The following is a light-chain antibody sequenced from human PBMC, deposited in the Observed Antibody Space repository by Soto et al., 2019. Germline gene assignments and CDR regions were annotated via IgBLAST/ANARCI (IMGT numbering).Light chain of an antibody. CDR1: QSVNAGY. CDR3: QVYGSAPRYT. Sequence: EIVLTQSPGTLSLSPGERATLTCRVSQSVNAGYLAWYQQKPGQAPRLLFYGVSNRAAGIPDRFSGSGSGTDFTLTISSLEPEDFAVYYCQVYGSAPRYTFGQGPKVEIK. CDR2: GVS. V-gene: IGKV3-20*01. J-gene: IGKJ2*01.